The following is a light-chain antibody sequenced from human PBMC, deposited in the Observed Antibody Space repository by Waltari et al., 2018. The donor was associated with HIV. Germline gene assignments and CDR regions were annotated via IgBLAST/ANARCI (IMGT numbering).Light chain of an antibody. CDR1: QNINSW. J-gene: IGKJ1*01. CDR2: RAS. V-gene: IGKV1-5*03. Sequence: DIQMTQSPSTLSASVGDRVTITCRASQNINSWLAWYQQKPGKAPKLLISRASNLQSGVPSRFSGSESGTEFTLTISSLQPDDFATYYCLQYDNLWTFGQGTKVDIK. CDR3: LQYDNLWT.